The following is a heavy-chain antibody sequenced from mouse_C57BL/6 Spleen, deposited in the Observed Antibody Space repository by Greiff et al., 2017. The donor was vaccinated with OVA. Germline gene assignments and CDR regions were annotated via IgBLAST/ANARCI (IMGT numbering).Heavy chain of an antibody. V-gene: IGHV1-69*01. D-gene: IGHD4-1*01. Sequence: QVQLQQPGAELVMPGASVKLSCKASGYTFTSYWMHWVKQRPGQGLEWIGEIDPSDSYTNYNQKFKGKSTLTVDKSSSTAYMQLSSLTSEDSAVYYCARGTGTGYFDYWGQGTTRTVSS. CDR1: GYTFTSYW. CDR2: IDPSDSYT. CDR3: ARGTGTGYFDY. J-gene: IGHJ2*01.